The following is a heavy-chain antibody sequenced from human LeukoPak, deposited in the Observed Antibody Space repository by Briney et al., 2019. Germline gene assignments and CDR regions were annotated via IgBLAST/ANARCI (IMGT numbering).Heavy chain of an antibody. V-gene: IGHV1-69*06. CDR2: IIPIFGTA. D-gene: IGHD3-22*01. CDR3: ASSYDSSGYYYL. Sequence: SVKVSCKASGGTFKNYAISWVRQAPGQGLEWMGGIIPIFGTANYAQKFQGRVTITADKSTSTAYMELSSLRSEDTAVYYCASSYDSSGYYYLWGQGTLVTVSS. CDR1: GGTFKNYA. J-gene: IGHJ4*02.